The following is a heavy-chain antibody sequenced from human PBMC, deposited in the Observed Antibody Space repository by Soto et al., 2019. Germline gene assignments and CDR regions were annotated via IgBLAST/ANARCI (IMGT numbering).Heavy chain of an antibody. D-gene: IGHD2-2*01. CDR3: AKALPTMPPGWLHP. V-gene: IGHV3-30*04. CDR2: ISHDGSNK. Sequence: GGSLRLSCAASGFTFSSYAMHWVRQAPGKGLEWVAVISHDGSNKYYADSVKGRFTISRDNSKNTLYLQMNSLRAEDTAVYYCAKALPTMPPGWLHPWGEGTMVTVYS. J-gene: IGHJ5*02. CDR1: GFTFSSYA.